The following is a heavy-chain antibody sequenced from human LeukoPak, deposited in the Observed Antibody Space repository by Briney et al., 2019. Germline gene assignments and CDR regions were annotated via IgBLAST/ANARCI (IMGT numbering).Heavy chain of an antibody. J-gene: IGHJ6*02. Sequence: SETLSLTCTVSGGSISSYYWSWIRQPPGKGLEWIGYIYHSGSTIYNPSLKSRVTISVDTSKNQFSLRLSSVTASDTAIYYCARESPTSYFGMDVWGQGTTVTVSS. CDR3: ARESPTSYFGMDV. CDR2: IYHSGST. CDR1: GGSISSYY. V-gene: IGHV4-59*01.